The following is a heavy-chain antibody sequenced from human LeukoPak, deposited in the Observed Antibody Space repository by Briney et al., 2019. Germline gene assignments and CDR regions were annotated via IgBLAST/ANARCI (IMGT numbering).Heavy chain of an antibody. CDR2: ISGSGGST. J-gene: IGHJ4*02. D-gene: IGHD3-3*01. Sequence: PGGSLRLSCAASGFTLSSYAMSWVRQAPGKGLEWVSAISGSGGSTYYADSVKGRFTISRDNSKNTLYLQMNSLRAEDTAVYYCAKGDDFWSGYGLLDYWGQGTLVTVSS. CDR3: AKGDDFWSGYGLLDY. CDR1: GFTLSSYA. V-gene: IGHV3-23*01.